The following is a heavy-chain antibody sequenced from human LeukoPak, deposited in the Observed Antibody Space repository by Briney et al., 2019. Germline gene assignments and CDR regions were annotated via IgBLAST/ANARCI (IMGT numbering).Heavy chain of an antibody. V-gene: IGHV3-15*01. CDR3: TRYGSGSYFLESAWFDP. D-gene: IGHD3-10*01. CDR1: GFTFSSYW. Sequence: GGSLRLSCAASGFTFSSYWMTWVRQAPGKGLEWVGRIKSKTDGGTTDYAAPVKGRFTISRDDSKNTLYLQMNSLKTEDTAVYYCTRYGSGSYFLESAWFDPWGQGTLVTVSS. CDR2: IKSKTDGGTT. J-gene: IGHJ5*02.